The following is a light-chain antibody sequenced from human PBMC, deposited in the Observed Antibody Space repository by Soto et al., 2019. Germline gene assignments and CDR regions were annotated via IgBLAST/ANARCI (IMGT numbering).Light chain of an antibody. V-gene: IGLV2-14*01. CDR3: SSYTSSSTPYV. Sequence: SVLTQPASLSGSPGQSITISCTRTSSDVGGYNYVSWYQQHPVKAPKLMIYDVTNRPSGVSDRFSGSKSDNTASLTISGLQAEDEADYYCSSYTSSSTPYVFGTGTKVTVL. CDR2: DVT. CDR1: SSDVGGYNY. J-gene: IGLJ1*01.